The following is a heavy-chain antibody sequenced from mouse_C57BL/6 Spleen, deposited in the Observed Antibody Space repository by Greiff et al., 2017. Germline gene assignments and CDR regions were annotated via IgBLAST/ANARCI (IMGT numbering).Heavy chain of an antibody. J-gene: IGHJ3*01. CDR3: ARSGTTVVPFAY. Sequence: EVQVVESGAELVKPGASVKLSCTASGFNIKDYYMHWVKQRTEQGLEWIGRIDPEDGETKYAPKFQGKATITADTSSNTAYLQLSSLTSEDTAVYYCARSGTTVVPFAYWGQGTLVTVSA. CDR1: GFNIKDYY. CDR2: IDPEDGET. V-gene: IGHV14-2*01. D-gene: IGHD1-1*01.